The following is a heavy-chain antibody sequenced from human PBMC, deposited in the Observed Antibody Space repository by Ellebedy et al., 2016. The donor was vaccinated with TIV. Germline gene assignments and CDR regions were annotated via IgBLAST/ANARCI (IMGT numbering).Heavy chain of an antibody. CDR1: GVSISTYY. V-gene: IGHV4-59*08. Sequence: SETLSLTCIVSGVSISTYYWNWIRQPPGKGLEWIGYIYYGSANYNPSHKSRVTISSDTSNNQLSLNLSSVTAADTAVYYCARGGIGVGGDYWGQGTLVTVSS. J-gene: IGHJ4*02. CDR3: ARGGIGVGGDY. CDR2: IYYGSA. D-gene: IGHD2-21*01.